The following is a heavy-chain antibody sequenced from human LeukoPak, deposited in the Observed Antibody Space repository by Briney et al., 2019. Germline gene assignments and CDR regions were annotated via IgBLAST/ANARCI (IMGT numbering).Heavy chain of an antibody. V-gene: IGHV1-69*05. D-gene: IGHD2-2*01. CDR2: IIPIFGTA. CDR1: GGTFSSYA. J-gene: IGHJ6*03. CDR3: ARVTEYRSSTSCYDYYYYYMDV. Sequence: GASVKVSCKASGGTFSSYAISWVRQAPGQGLEWMGGIIPIFGTANYAQKFQGRVTITTDESTSTAYMELSSLRSEDTAVYYCARVTEYRSSTSCYDYYYYYMDVWGKGTTVTVSS.